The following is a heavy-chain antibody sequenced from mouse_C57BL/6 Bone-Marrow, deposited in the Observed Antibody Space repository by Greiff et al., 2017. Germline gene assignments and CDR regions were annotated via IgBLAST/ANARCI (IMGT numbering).Heavy chain of an antibody. D-gene: IGHD1-1*01. V-gene: IGHV8-8*01. J-gene: IGHJ2*01. CDR1: GFSLSTFGMG. Sequence: QVTLKVSGPGILQPSQTLSLTCSFSGFSLSTFGMGVGWIRQPSGKGLEWLAHIWWDDDKYYNPALKSRLTISKDTSKNQVFLKIANVDTADTATYSCARIPGYYYGGENYFDYWGQGTTLTVSS. CDR2: IWWDDDK. CDR3: ARIPGYYYGGENYFDY.